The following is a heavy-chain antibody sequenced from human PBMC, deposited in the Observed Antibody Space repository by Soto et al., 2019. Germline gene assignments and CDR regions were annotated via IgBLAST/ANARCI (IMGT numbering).Heavy chain of an antibody. V-gene: IGHV3-48*03. J-gene: IGHJ3*02. CDR1: GFTFSSYE. D-gene: IGHD4-17*01. CDR2: ISSRGSAI. Sequence: EVQLVESGGGLVRPGGSLRLSCATSGFTFSSYEMNWVRQAPGKGLEWVSYISSRGSAIYYADSVKGRFTISRDNAKNSLYLQVNSLRAEDTAVYYCARGGTYGAASAFDIWGQGTLVTVSS. CDR3: ARGGTYGAASAFDI.